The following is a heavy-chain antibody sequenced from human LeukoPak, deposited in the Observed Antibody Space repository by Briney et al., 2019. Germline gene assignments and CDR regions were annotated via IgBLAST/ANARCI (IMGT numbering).Heavy chain of an antibody. CDR3: AREGGFYRPLDY. J-gene: IGHJ4*02. CDR2: VHLDGRT. Sequence: SETLPLTCAVSGGSVTSTNWWTWVRQPPGKGLEWIGEVHLDGRTNYNPSLTGRLTLSVDLYENHISLKLTSATAADAAVYYCAREGGFYRPLDYLGQGTLVTVSS. V-gene: IGHV4-4*02. D-gene: IGHD3-3*01. CDR1: GGSVTSTNW.